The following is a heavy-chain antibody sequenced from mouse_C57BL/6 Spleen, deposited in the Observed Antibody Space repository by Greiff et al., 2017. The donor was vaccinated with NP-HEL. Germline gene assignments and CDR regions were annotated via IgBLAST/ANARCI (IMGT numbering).Heavy chain of an antibody. CDR3: ARSFYYYGSSPYFDY. J-gene: IGHJ2*01. CDR2: IDPSDSYT. CDR1: GYTFTSYW. Sequence: VQLQQPGAELVMPGASVKLSCKASGYTFTSYWMHWVKQGPGQGLEWIGEIDPSDSYTNYNQKFKGKSTLTVDKSSSTAYMQLSSLTSEDSAVYYCARSFYYYGSSPYFDYWGQGTTLTVSS. V-gene: IGHV1-69*01. D-gene: IGHD1-1*01.